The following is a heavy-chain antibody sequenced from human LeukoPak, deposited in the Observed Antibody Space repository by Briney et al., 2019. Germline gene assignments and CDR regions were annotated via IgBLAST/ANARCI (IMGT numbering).Heavy chain of an antibody. CDR1: GFTFSSYW. Sequence: PGGSLRLSCAASGFTFSSYWMNWARQAPGKGLEWVSGISWNSGSIGYADSVKGRFTISRDNAKNSLYLQMNSLRAEDTALYYCAKAHLPMVRGVTYFDYWGQGTLVTVSS. V-gene: IGHV3-9*01. D-gene: IGHD3-10*01. CDR2: ISWNSGSI. J-gene: IGHJ4*02. CDR3: AKAHLPMVRGVTYFDY.